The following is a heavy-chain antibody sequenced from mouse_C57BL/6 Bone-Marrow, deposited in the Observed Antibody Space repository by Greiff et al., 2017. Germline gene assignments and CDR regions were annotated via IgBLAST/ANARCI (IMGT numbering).Heavy chain of an antibody. CDR3: ARGGFYYFDY. CDR1: GFTFRSFG. J-gene: IGHJ2*01. CDR2: ISSGSSTI. V-gene: IGHV5-17*02. Sequence: EVQLVESGGGLVQPGGSRKLSCAASGFTFRSFGMHWVRQAPEKGLEWVAYISSGSSTIYYADTVKGRFTISRDNPKNTLFLQMTSLRSEDTAMYYCARGGFYYFDYWGQGTTLTVSS.